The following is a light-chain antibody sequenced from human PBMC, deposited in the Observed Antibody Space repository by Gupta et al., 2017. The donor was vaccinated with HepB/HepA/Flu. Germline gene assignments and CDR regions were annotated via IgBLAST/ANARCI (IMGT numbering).Light chain of an antibody. Sequence: SYELTQPPSVSVSPGQTASITCPGDKLGNKDAYWFQQKPGQSPVRVSDENNKRPSGIPGRFSGSNAGNTASLTTSGKQSVEAADYCCTKWERTTVVVGGGTKLTVL. J-gene: IGLJ2*01. CDR2: ENN. CDR3: TKWERTTVV. V-gene: IGLV3-1*01. CDR1: KLGNKD.